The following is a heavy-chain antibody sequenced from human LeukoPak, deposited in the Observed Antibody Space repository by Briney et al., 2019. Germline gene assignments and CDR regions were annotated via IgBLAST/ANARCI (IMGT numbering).Heavy chain of an antibody. CDR1: VDSPSNYY. V-gene: IGHV4-59*08. Sequence: SESLSLTRMVSVDSPSNYYSSALRPPPEKGLEWIGYVYYSGSTNYNPSLKSRVPISIDTSKSQFSLKLSSVAAADTAVYYCARSAYSGGFYYFDLWGQGALVTVSS. D-gene: IGHD2-21*01. CDR3: ARSAYSGGFYYFDL. CDR2: VYYSGST. J-gene: IGHJ4*02.